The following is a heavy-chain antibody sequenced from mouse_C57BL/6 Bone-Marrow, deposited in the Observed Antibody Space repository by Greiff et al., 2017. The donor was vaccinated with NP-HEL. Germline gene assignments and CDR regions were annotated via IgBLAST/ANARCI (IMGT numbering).Heavy chain of an antibody. V-gene: IGHV2-9-1*01. Sequence: QVQLKESGPGLVAPSQSLSITCTVSGFSLTSYAISWVRQPPGKGLEWLGVIWTGGGTNYNSALKYRLSISKDNSKIQVFLKMNSLQTDDTARYYCANLDSSGYPFAYWGQGTLVTVSA. J-gene: IGHJ3*01. CDR2: IWTGGGT. CDR1: GFSLTSYA. CDR3: ANLDSSGYPFAY. D-gene: IGHD3-2*02.